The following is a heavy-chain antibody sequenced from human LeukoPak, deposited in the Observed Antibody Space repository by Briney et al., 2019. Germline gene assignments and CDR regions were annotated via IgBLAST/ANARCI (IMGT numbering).Heavy chain of an antibody. V-gene: IGHV3-7*01. J-gene: IGHJ4*02. D-gene: IGHD6-19*01. CDR2: IKHDGSEK. Sequence: GGSLRLSCAASGFTFSSYAMHWVRQAPGKGLEWVPTIKHDGSEKYYVDSVKGRFTISRDNAKNSLYPQMNSLRAEDTAVYYCARDDVRYSSGWYGFDHWGQGTPVTVSS. CDR1: GFTFSSYA. CDR3: ARDDVRYSSGWYGFDH.